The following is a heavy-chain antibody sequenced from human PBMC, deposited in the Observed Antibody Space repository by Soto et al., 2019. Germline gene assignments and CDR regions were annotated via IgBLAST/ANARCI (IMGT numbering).Heavy chain of an antibody. CDR2: ISGSGGST. CDR3: AKAMGAYYDFWSGYYMPLDY. D-gene: IGHD3-3*01. V-gene: IGHV3-23*01. Sequence: QAPGKGLEWVSAISGSGGSTYYADSVKGRFTISRDNSKNTLYLQMNSLRAEDTAVYYCAKAMGAYYDFWSGYYMPLDYGGQGTLVTVSS. J-gene: IGHJ4*02.